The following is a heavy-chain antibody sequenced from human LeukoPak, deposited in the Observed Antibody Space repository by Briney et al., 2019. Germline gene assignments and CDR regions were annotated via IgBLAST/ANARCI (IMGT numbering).Heavy chain of an antibody. J-gene: IGHJ1*01. D-gene: IGHD2-2*01. V-gene: IGHV4-31*03. Sequence: SETLSLTRTVSGGSISSGGYYWSWIRQHPGKGLEWIGYIYYSGSTYYNPSLKSRVTISVDTSKNQFSLKLSSVTAADTAVYYCARDLWGCSSTSCYGYFQHWGQGTLVTVSS. CDR3: ARDLWGCSSTSCYGYFQH. CDR2: IYYSGST. CDR1: GGSISSGGYY.